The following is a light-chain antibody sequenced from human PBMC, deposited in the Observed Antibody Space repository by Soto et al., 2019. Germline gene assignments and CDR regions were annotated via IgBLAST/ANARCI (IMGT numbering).Light chain of an antibody. V-gene: IGKV3-20*01. CDR1: QSISNRL. CDR2: GAS. Sequence: EIVLTQSPGTLSLSPGERATLSCWASQSISNRLAWYQQKPGQAPRLLIYGASIRATGIPDRFSVSGSGTDFILSISILEPGDFAVYYCQQYGSPQRTTFGQGTRLEIK. J-gene: IGKJ5*01. CDR3: QQYGSPQRTT.